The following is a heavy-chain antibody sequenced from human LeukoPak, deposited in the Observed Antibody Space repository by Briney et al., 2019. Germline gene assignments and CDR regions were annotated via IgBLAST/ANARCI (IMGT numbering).Heavy chain of an antibody. V-gene: IGHV1-18*01. CDR2: ISAYNGNT. D-gene: IGHD5-18*01. Sequence: ASVKVSCKASGYTFTSYGISWVRQAPGQGLEWMGWISAYNGNTNYAQKLQGRVTMTTDTSTSTAYMELRSLRSDDTAVYYCARQLMGYSYAKEDYWGQGTLVTVSS. J-gene: IGHJ4*02. CDR3: ARQLMGYSYAKEDY. CDR1: GYTFTSYG.